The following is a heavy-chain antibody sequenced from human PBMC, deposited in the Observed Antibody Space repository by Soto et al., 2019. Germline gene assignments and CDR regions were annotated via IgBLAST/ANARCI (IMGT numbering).Heavy chain of an antibody. CDR3: ARLVYDTRLNYMYFDF. CDR1: GVSISSGNW. Sequence: KTSETLSLTCAVSGVSISSGNWWTWVRQSPQRGLEYIGEIFHDGTANYYPSFEGRVAISVDTSKNQFSLKLTSVTAADTAIYFCARLVYDTRLNYMYFDFWGQGTLVTVSS. CDR2: IFHDGTA. D-gene: IGHD3-10*01. J-gene: IGHJ4*02. V-gene: IGHV4-4*02.